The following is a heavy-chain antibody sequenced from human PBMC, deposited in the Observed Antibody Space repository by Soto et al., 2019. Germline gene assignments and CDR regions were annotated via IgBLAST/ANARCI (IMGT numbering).Heavy chain of an antibody. CDR2: ISYDGSNK. V-gene: IGHV3-30*18. D-gene: IGHD5-18*01. CDR3: AKLLSYVDTAMVNDAFDI. CDR1: GFTFSSYG. J-gene: IGHJ3*02. Sequence: QVQLVESGGGVVQPGGSLRLSCAASGFTFSSYGMHWVRQAPGKGLEWVAVISYDGSNKYYADSVKGRFTISRDNSKNTLYLQMNSLRAEDTAVYYCAKLLSYVDTAMVNDAFDIWGQGTMVTVSS.